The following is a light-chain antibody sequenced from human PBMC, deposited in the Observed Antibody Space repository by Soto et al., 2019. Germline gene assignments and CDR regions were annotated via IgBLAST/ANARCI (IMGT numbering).Light chain of an antibody. J-gene: IGLJ1*01. CDR1: SSDIGAFNF. CDR2: GVT. Sequence: QSALTQPASVSGSPGQSISIPCTGTSSDIGAFNFVSWYQQHPGKAPKVLIYGVTNRPSGVDYRFSGSKSGNTASLIISGLRPEDEADYYCISFTSASTRIFGTGTKLTVL. CDR3: ISFTSASTRI. V-gene: IGLV2-14*03.